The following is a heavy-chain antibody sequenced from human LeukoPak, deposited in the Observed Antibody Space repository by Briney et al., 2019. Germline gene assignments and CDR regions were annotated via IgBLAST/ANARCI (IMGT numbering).Heavy chain of an antibody. CDR3: ARIVPIFGVVPVY. Sequence: GGSLRLSCAASGFTFSSYWMHWVRQAPGKGLVWVSRINSDGSSTSYADSVKGRFTMSRDNAKKKLYLQMNSLRAEDTTVYYCARIVPIFGVVPVYWGQGTLVTVSS. J-gene: IGHJ4*01. CDR1: GFTFSSYW. D-gene: IGHD3-3*01. V-gene: IGHV3-74*01. CDR2: INSDGSST.